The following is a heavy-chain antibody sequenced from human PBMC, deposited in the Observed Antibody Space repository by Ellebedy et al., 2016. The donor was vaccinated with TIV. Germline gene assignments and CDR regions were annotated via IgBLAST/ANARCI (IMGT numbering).Heavy chain of an antibody. J-gene: IGHJ5*02. CDR2: IYYSGST. D-gene: IGHD6-6*01. CDR3: AREWGGWQLVT. Sequence: SETLSLTCTVSGGSIRSYYWSWIRQPAGKGLEWIGYIYYSGSTNYNPSLKSRVTISVDTSKNQFSLKLSSVTAADTAVYYCAREWGGWQLVTWGQGTLVTVSS. V-gene: IGHV4-59*01. CDR1: GGSIRSYY.